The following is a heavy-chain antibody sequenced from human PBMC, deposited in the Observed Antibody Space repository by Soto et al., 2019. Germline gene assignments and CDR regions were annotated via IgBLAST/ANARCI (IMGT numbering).Heavy chain of an antibody. CDR2: IYPADSDI. Sequence: GESLKISCKGSGYSFTNYWIGGVRQMPGKGLEWMGFIYPADSDIRYSPSFQGQVTISADKSISTAYLQWRSLKASDTAMYYCARRLSWDFDYWGQGTLVTVSS. CDR3: ARRLSWDFDY. D-gene: IGHD2-15*01. CDR1: GYSFTNYW. J-gene: IGHJ4*02. V-gene: IGHV5-51*01.